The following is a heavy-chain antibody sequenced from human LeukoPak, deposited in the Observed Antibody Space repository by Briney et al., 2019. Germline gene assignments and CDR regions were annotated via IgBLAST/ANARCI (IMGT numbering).Heavy chain of an antibody. D-gene: IGHD2-21*02. CDR1: GFTFDDYA. V-gene: IGHV3-9*01. J-gene: IGHJ3*02. Sequence: SLRLSCAASGFTFDDYAMHWVRQAPGKGLEWVSGISWNSGSIGYADSVKGRFTISRDNAKNSLYLQMNSLRAEDTALYYCAKQYCGGDCSDDAFDIWGQGTMVTVSS. CDR3: AKQYCGGDCSDDAFDI. CDR2: ISWNSGSI.